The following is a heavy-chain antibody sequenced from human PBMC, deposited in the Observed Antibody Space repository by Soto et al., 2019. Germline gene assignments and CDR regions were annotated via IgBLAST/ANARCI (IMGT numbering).Heavy chain of an antibody. D-gene: IGHD2-15*01. CDR1: GDSTSSYY. V-gene: IGHV4-59*01. CDR2: IYYSGRT. CDR3: ARGHLGITTTGTWYDFDY. J-gene: IGHJ4*02. Sequence: SETLSLTCTVPGDSTSSYYWTWIRQPPGKGLEYIGYIYYSGRTYYNPSLKSRVTISVDTSKNQFSLKLSSVTAADTAVYYCARGHLGITTTGTWYDFDYWGQGTLVTVSS.